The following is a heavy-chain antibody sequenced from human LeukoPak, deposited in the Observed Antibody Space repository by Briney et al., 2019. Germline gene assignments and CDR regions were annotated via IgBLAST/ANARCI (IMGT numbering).Heavy chain of an antibody. V-gene: IGHV3-21*01. Sequence: GGSLRLSCAASGFTFSSYSMNWVRQAPGKGLEWVSSISSSSSYIYYADSVKGQFTISRDNAKNSLYLQMNSLRAEDTAVYYCARGRRAAAGPIDYWGQGTLVTVSS. CDR1: GFTFSSYS. D-gene: IGHD6-13*01. J-gene: IGHJ4*02. CDR3: ARGRRAAAGPIDY. CDR2: ISSSSSYI.